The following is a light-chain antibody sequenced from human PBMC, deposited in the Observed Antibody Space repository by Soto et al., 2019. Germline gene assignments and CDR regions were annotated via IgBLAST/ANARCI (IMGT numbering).Light chain of an antibody. J-gene: IGLJ2*01. CDR1: SSNIGTSY. V-gene: IGLV1-47*01. Sequence: QSVLTQPPSASGTLGQRVTISCSGSSSNIGTSYVYWYQQLPGTAPKLLIYRNNQRPSGVPDRFSGSKSGTSASLAISGLRSEDETVYYCAAWDVSLWVIFGGGTKVTVL. CDR2: RNN. CDR3: AAWDVSLWVI.